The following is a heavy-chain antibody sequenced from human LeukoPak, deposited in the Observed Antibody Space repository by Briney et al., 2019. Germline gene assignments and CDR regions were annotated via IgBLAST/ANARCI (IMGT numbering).Heavy chain of an antibody. D-gene: IGHD7-27*01. V-gene: IGHV3-30*02. CDR1: GFTIS. CDR3: GKGGNWESVL. J-gene: IGHJ4*02. Sequence: GGSLRLSCVGSGFTISVHWVCQVPGKGLEWLTFIRHDGTDQHYADSVRGRFTISRDISKNTVYLQMNSLSPEDTALYYCGKGGNWESVLWGEGTLVHVSS. CDR2: IRHDGTDQ.